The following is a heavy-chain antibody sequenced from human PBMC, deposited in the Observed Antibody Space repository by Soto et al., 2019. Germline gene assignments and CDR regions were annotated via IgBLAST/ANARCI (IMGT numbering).Heavy chain of an antibody. CDR2: IYYSGST. V-gene: IGHV4-31*03. Sequence: PSETLSLTCTVSGGSISSGGYYWSWIRQHPGKGLEWIGYIYYSGSTYYNPSLKSRVTISVDTSKNQFSLKLSSVTAADTAVYYCARGGPGLELLSYYGMDVWGQGTTVTVSS. D-gene: IGHD1-7*01. CDR1: GGSISSGGYY. J-gene: IGHJ6*02. CDR3: ARGGPGLELLSYYGMDV.